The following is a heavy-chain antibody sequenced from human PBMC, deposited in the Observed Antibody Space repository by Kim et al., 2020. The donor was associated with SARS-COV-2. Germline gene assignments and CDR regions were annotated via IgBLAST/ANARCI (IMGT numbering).Heavy chain of an antibody. D-gene: IGHD3-10*01. J-gene: IGHJ4*02. Sequence: NPYLKSRVTILVDKSKNQFSLKLWSGTAADTAVYYCARAGSTVKFFDYWGQGTLVAVSS. CDR3: ARAGSTVKFFDY. V-gene: IGHV4-4*02.